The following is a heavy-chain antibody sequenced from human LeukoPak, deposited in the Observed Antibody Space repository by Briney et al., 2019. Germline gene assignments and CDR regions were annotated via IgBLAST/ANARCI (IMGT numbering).Heavy chain of an antibody. CDR2: IYYSGST. V-gene: IGHV4-39*01. CDR3: ALVVVVAADIHEFDY. CDR1: GGSISSSSYY. D-gene: IGHD2-15*01. Sequence: SETLSLTCTVPGGSISSSSYYWGWIRQPPGKGLEWIGSIYYSGSTYYNPSLKSRVTISVDTSKNQFSLKLSSVTAADTAVYYCALVVVVAADIHEFDYWGQGTLVTVSS. J-gene: IGHJ4*02.